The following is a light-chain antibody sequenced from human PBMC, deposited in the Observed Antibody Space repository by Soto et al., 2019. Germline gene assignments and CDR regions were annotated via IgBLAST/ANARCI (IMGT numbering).Light chain of an antibody. CDR3: QQRADWWT. Sequence: EIVVTQSPATLSLSPGERATLSCRASQSVSSHLAWYQQKPGQAPRLLIYDASNRATGIPARFSGSGSGTDFTLTISSLDPEDFAVYYCQQRADWWTFGQGTKVDSK. J-gene: IGKJ1*01. CDR2: DAS. V-gene: IGKV3-11*01. CDR1: QSVSSH.